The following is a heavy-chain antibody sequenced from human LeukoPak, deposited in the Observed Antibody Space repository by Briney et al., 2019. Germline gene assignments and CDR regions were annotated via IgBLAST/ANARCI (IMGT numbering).Heavy chain of an antibody. Sequence: GGSLRLSCAASGFTFGDTWMNWVRQVPGQGLEWVANVKQDGSEKFYVASVKGRFTISRDNGKSSLYLQMNSLRAEDTALYYCATSYDMGWLIGYWGQGTLVTVSS. CDR3: ATSYDMGWLIGY. J-gene: IGHJ4*02. V-gene: IGHV3-7*03. CDR2: VKQDGSEK. D-gene: IGHD3/OR15-3a*01. CDR1: GFTFGDTW.